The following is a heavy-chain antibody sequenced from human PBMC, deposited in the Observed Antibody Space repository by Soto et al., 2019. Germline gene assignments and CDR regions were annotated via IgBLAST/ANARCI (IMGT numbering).Heavy chain of an antibody. J-gene: IGHJ5*02. V-gene: IGHV4-4*02. CDR1: SGSISSSNW. D-gene: IGHD4-17*01. CDR2: IYHSGST. Sequence: QVQLQESGPGLVKPSGTLSLTCAVSSGSISSSNWWSWVRQPPGKGLEWIGEIYHSGSTNYNPSLKSRVSISVDKSKNQFSLKLTSVTAADTAVYYCARVGDNYGDLNTGFDPWGQGTLVTVSS. CDR3: ARVGDNYGDLNTGFDP.